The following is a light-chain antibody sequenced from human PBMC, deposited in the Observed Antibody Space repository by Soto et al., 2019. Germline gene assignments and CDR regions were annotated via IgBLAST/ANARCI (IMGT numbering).Light chain of an antibody. CDR3: SSYTSSSTLNVV. J-gene: IGLJ2*01. CDR2: DVS. Sequence: LNQPASVSGSPGQSITISCTGTSSDVGGYNYVSWYQQHPGKAPKLMIYDVSNRPSGVSNRFSGSKSGNTASLTISGLQAEDEADYYCSSYTSSSTLNVVFGGGTKVTVL. CDR1: SSDVGGYNY. V-gene: IGLV2-14*01.